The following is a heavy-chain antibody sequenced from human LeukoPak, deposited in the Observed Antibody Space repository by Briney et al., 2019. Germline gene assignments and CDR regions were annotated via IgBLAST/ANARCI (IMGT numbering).Heavy chain of an antibody. CDR1: GYTFTAHH. D-gene: IGHD1-20*01. V-gene: IGHV1-2*02. Sequence: ASVRVCCKASGYTFTAHHMQWLRQAPGQGLEWMGWINPRSGGTKYAQKFAGRVTMTTDTSTSTAYMELSRLTPDDTAVFYCVRDVYDWNVYDIWGQGTLVTVSS. CDR2: INPRSGGT. CDR3: VRDVYDWNVYDI. J-gene: IGHJ4*02.